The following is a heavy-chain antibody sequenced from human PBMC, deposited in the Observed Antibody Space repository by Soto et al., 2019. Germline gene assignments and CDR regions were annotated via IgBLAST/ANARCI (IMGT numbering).Heavy chain of an antibody. CDR2: IYFSGST. J-gene: IGHJ4*02. D-gene: IGHD1-26*01. CDR1: GASINSGGYY. Sequence: PSETLSLTCTVSGASINSGGYYWSWIRQLPGKGLEWIGYIYFSGSTYYNPSLESRVTISLDTSQNQFSLKLSSVTAADTAVYYCASGNAWEVPLASWGKGTMGTV. V-gene: IGHV4-31*03. CDR3: ASGNAWEVPLAS.